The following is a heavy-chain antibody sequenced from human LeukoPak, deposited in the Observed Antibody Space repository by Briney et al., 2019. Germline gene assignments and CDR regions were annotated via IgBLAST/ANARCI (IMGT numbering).Heavy chain of an antibody. J-gene: IGHJ4*02. CDR3: TSLKGRDGYNHLDY. Sequence: KPSETLSLTCSVYGGSFSGYYWSWIRQPPGKGLEWIGEINHSGSTNYNPSLKSRVTISVDTSKNQFSLKLSSVTAADTAVYYCTSLKGRDGYNHLDYWGQGTLVTVSS. V-gene: IGHV4-34*01. CDR1: GGSFSGYY. D-gene: IGHD5-24*01. CDR2: INHSGST.